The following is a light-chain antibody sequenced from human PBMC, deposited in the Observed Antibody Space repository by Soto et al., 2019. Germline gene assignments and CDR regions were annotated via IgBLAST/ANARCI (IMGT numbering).Light chain of an antibody. CDR2: GAS. CDR3: QQYDTSPPST. V-gene: IGKV3-20*01. J-gene: IGKJ5*01. CDR1: QSVSSSY. Sequence: EIVLTQSPGTLSLSTGERATLSCRASQSVSSSYLAWYQQKPGQAPRLLINGASSRATGIPDRFSGSGSGTDFTLTISRLEPEDFAVYYCQQYDTSPPSTFGQGTRLEIK.